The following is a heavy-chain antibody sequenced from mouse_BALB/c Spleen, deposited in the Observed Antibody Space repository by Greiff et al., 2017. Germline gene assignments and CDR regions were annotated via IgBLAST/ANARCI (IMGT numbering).Heavy chain of an antibody. CDR1: GYTFTSYW. V-gene: IGHV1-5*01. Sequence: VQLQQPGAELVRPGASVKMSCKASGYTFTSYWMHWVKQRPGQGLEWIGAIYPGNSDTSYNQKFKGKAKLTAVTSTSTAYMELSSLTNEDSAVYYCTRLYGNYGYFDYWGQGTTLTVSS. J-gene: IGHJ2*01. CDR3: TRLYGNYGYFDY. D-gene: IGHD2-10*02. CDR2: IYPGNSDT.